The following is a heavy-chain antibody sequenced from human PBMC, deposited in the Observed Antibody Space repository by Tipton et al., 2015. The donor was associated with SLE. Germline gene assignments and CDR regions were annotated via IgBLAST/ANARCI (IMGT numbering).Heavy chain of an antibody. CDR3: ARVLVVVTALDY. CDR2: IYYSGST. Sequence: TLSLTCTVSRGSISSGDYYWSWIRKPPGKGLEWIGYIYYSGSTYYNPSLKSRVTISVDTSKNQFSLKLSSVTAADTAVYYCARVLVVVTALDYWGQGTLVTVSS. CDR1: RGSISSGDYY. J-gene: IGHJ4*02. V-gene: IGHV4-30-4*01. D-gene: IGHD2-21*02.